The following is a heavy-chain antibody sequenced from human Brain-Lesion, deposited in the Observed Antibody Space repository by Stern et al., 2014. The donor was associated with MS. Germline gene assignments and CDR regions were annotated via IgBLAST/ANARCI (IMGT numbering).Heavy chain of an antibody. J-gene: IGHJ6*02. Sequence: QVQLVESGPGLVKPSQTLSLSCTVSGGSISSGGYYWSWIRQPAGKGLEWIGRIFNSGSTSYNPSLKSRVTISIATSKNQFSLRLNSMTAADTAVYYCARGRVVPGFQYYATDVWGQGTTVIVSS. CDR1: GGSISSGGYY. CDR2: IFNSGST. V-gene: IGHV4-61*02. CDR3: ARGRVVPGFQYYATDV. D-gene: IGHD2-2*01.